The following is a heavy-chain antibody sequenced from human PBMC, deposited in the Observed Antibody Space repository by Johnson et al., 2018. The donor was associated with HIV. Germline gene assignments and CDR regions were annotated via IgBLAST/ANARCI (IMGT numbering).Heavy chain of an antibody. J-gene: IGHJ3*02. CDR3: ARVRGVVGATHACDI. CDR1: GFTFSSYA. CDR2: ISYDGSNK. D-gene: IGHD1-26*01. Sequence: QVQLMESGGGVVQPGRSLRLSCAASGFTFSSYAMHWVRQAPGKGLEWVALISYDGSNKYYADSVKGRFTISRDISRNTLYLQMNSLRAEDTAVYYCARVRGVVGATHACDIWGQGTMVTVSS. V-gene: IGHV3-30*04.